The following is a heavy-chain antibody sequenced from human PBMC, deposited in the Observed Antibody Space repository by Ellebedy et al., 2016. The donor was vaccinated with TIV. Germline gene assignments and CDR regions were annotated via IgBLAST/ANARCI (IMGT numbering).Heavy chain of an antibody. J-gene: IGHJ4*02. V-gene: IGHV1-58*01. Sequence: SVKVSXXASGFTFTSSPVQWVRQARGQRLEWIGWIVVGSGNTNYAQKFQGRVTITRDTSASTAYMELSSLRSEDTAVYYCARAGSWYSSSWSDYWGQGTLVTVSS. CDR3: ARAGSWYSSSWSDY. D-gene: IGHD6-13*01. CDR2: IVVGSGNT. CDR1: GFTFTSSP.